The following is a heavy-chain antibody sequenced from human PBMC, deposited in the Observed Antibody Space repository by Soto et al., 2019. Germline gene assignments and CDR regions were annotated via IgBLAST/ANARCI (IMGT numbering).Heavy chain of an antibody. CDR2: MNPNSGNT. CDR1: GYTFTSYD. J-gene: IGHJ6*02. CDR3: AMSASGHYYYGMDV. Sequence: QVQLVQSGAEVKKPGASVKVSCKASGYTFTSYDINWVRQATGQGLEWMGWMNPNSGNTGYAQKFQGRVTMTRNTXRSTAYMELSSLRSEDTAVYYCAMSASGHYYYGMDVWGQGTTVTVSS. V-gene: IGHV1-8*01.